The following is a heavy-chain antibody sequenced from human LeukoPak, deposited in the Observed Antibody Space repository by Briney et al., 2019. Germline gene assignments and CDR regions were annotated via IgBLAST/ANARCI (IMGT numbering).Heavy chain of an antibody. D-gene: IGHD1-14*01. J-gene: IGHJ4*02. CDR3: ARDRGFSGYFDN. CDR1: RFTFSNYS. CDR2: ITSSSTYI. Sequence: GGSLRLSCAASRFTFSNYSMNWVRQAPGKGLEWVSSITSSSTYIYYADSVEGRFTISRDNAKNSLSLQMNGLRAEDTAVYYCARDRGFSGYFDNWGQGALVTVSS. V-gene: IGHV3-21*01.